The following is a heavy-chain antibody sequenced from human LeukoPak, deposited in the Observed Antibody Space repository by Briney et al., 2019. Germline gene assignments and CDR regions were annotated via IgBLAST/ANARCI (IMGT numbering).Heavy chain of an antibody. CDR3: ARAPNWRFDH. CDR1: GFSFSSIY. J-gene: IGHJ4*02. D-gene: IGHD1-1*01. CDR2: IYSDGTT. Sequence: GGXLRLSCAASGFSFSSIYMNWVRQAPGKGLEWVSVIYSDGTTYYSDSVTGRFTISRDDSKNTLYLHMNSLRAEDTAVYYCARAPNWRFDHWGQGTLVTVSS. V-gene: IGHV3-53*01.